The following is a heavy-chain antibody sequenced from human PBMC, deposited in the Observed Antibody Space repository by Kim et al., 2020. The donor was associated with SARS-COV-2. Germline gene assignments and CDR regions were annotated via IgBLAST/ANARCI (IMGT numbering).Heavy chain of an antibody. J-gene: IGHJ4*02. CDR3: AGDLYGSLDY. V-gene: IGHV4-31*02. D-gene: IGHD3-10*01. Sequence: GATLDNPSLQRRVTMSVDTSKTQFSLKLSSVHAADTAVYYCAGDLYGSLDYWGQGTLVTVSS. CDR2: GAT.